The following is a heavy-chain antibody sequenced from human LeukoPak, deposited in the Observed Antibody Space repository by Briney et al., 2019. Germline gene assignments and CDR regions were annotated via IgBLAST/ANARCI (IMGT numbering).Heavy chain of an antibody. J-gene: IGHJ4*02. CDR3: AREGDHVDTAMVFDY. CDR2: ISSSGSTI. V-gene: IGHV3-11*01. CDR1: GFTFSDYY. D-gene: IGHD5-18*01. Sequence: GGSLRLSCAASGFTFSDYYMSWIRQAPGKGLEWVSYISSSGSTIYYADSVKGRFTISRDNAKNSLYLQMNSLRAEDTAVYYCAREGDHVDTAMVFDYWGQGTLVTVSS.